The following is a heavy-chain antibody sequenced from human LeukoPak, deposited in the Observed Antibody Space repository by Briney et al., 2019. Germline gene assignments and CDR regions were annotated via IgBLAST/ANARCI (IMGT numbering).Heavy chain of an antibody. CDR3: ARTLMEQVVRGGFDY. CDR1: GFTFSRYG. J-gene: IGHJ4*02. Sequence: GGSLRLSCATSGFTFSRYGMHWVREAPGKGLEWVAVISYDGSNTYYADSVKGRFTISRDNSKNTLYLQMNSLRAGDTAVYYCARTLMEQVVRGGFDYWGQGTQVTVSS. D-gene: IGHD3-10*01. V-gene: IGHV3-30*03. CDR2: ISYDGSNT.